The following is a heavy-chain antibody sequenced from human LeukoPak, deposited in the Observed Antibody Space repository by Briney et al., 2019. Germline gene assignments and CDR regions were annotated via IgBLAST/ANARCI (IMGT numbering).Heavy chain of an antibody. D-gene: IGHD6-6*01. J-gene: IGHJ4*02. V-gene: IGHV4-39*01. Sequence: SETLSLTCTVSGGSISSSSYYWGWIRQPPGKGLEWIGSIYYSGSTYYNPSLKSRVTISVDTSKNQFSLKLSSVTAADTAVYYCARPRVALARAPFDYWGQGTLVTVSS. CDR3: ARPRVALARAPFDY. CDR2: IYYSGST. CDR1: GGSISSSSYY.